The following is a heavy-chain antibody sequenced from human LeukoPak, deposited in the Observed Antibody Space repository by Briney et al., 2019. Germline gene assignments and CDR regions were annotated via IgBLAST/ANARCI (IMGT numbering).Heavy chain of an antibody. CDR3: ARDLRDDILTPFDY. Sequence: PGGSLRLSCAASGFTFSSYEMNWVRQAPGKGLEWVSYISSSGSTIYYADSVKGRFTISRDNAKNSLYLQMNSLRAEDTAVYYCARDLRDDILTPFDYWGQGTLVTVSS. J-gene: IGHJ4*02. CDR1: GFTFSSYE. D-gene: IGHD3-9*01. CDR2: ISSSGSTI. V-gene: IGHV3-48*03.